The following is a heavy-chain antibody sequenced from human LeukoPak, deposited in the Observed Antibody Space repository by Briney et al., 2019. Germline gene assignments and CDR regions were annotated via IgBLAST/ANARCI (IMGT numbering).Heavy chain of an antibody. V-gene: IGHV3-53*01. Sequence: GGSLRLSCSASGVTVSSNYMRWVRQAPGKGGEGVSVIYSGGSTYYADSVKGRFTISRDNSKNTLYLQMTSLRAEDTAVYYCASPLRDDAFDIWGQGTMVTVSS. J-gene: IGHJ3*02. CDR1: GVTVSSNY. CDR3: ASPLRDDAFDI. CDR2: IYSGGST.